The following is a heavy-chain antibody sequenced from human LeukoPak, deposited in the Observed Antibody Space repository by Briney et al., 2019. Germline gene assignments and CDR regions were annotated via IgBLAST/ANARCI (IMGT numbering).Heavy chain of an antibody. CDR1: GFTFSSYG. D-gene: IGHD6-19*01. Sequence: GGSLRLSCAASGFTFSSYGMHWVRQAPGKGLEWVAVIWYDGSNKYYADSVKGRFTISTDNSKNTLYLQMNSLRAEDTAVYYCASTSVWYEPIDYWGQGTLVTVSS. V-gene: IGHV3-33*01. J-gene: IGHJ4*02. CDR3: ASTSVWYEPIDY. CDR2: IWYDGSNK.